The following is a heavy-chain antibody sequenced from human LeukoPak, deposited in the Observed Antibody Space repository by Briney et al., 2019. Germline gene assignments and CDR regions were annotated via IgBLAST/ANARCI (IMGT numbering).Heavy chain of an antibody. CDR1: GGTFSSCG. CDR2: IIPIFGTA. V-gene: IGHV1-69*01. Sequence: GSSVKVSCKASGGTFSSCGLSWVRQAPGQGLEWMGGIIPIFGTANYAQKFQGRVTITADESTSTAYMELSSLRSEDTAVYYCATWPMVRGVISYFDYWGRGTLVTVSS. J-gene: IGHJ4*02. D-gene: IGHD3-10*01. CDR3: ATWPMVRGVISYFDY.